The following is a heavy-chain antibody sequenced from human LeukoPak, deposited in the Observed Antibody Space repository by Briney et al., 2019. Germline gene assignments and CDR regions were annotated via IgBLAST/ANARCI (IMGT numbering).Heavy chain of an antibody. CDR2: IYYSGST. J-gene: IGHJ3*02. D-gene: IGHD5-24*01. Sequence: SQTLSLTCTVSGGSISSGGYYWSWIRQHPGKGLEWIGYIYYSGSTYYNPSLKSRVTISVDTSKNQFSLKLSSVTAADTAVYYCARDPIRRDGYKSTHGAFDIWGQGTMVTVSS. V-gene: IGHV4-31*03. CDR3: ARDPIRRDGYKSTHGAFDI. CDR1: GGSISSGGYY.